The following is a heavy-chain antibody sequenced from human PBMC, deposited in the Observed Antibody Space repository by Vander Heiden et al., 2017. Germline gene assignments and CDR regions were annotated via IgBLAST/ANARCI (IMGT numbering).Heavy chain of an antibody. CDR1: GFTFSCCG. D-gene: IGHD3-16*01. Sequence: QVQLVESGGGVVQPGRSLSRACTASGFTFSCCGMHWVRHAPGKGLEWVALVSYEGSNKYYADSVKGRFSISRDNSKNTLNLQMNSLTAEDTAVYYCAGRIGDRHYWGQGTLVTVSS. CDR3: AGRIGDRHY. V-gene: IGHV3-33*05. CDR2: VSYEGSNK. J-gene: IGHJ4*02.